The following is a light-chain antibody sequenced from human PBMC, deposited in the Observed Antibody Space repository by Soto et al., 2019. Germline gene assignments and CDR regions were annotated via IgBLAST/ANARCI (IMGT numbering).Light chain of an antibody. J-gene: IGKJ2*01. CDR1: QSVNTW. V-gene: IGKV1-5*03. CDR2: KAS. Sequence: DIQMTQSPSTLSAFVGDRVTITCRASQSVNTWLAWYQQKPGKAPKLLIYKASSLKGGVPSRFSGSGSGTDFTLTISSLQPDDIATYYCQQYTSYSQYPFGQGTKLEIK. CDR3: QQYTSYSQYP.